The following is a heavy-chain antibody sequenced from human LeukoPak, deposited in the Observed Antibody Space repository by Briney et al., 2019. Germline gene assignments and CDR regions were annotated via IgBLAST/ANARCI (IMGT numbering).Heavy chain of an antibody. CDR3: ANTYDILTGYPFDY. V-gene: IGHV3-48*01. Sequence: GGSLRLSCAASGFTFSSYSMNWVRQAPGKGLEWVSYISSSSSTIYYADSVKGRFTISRDNAKNSLYLQMNSLRAEDTAVYYCANTYDILTGYPFDYWGQGTLVTVSS. J-gene: IGHJ4*02. CDR1: GFTFSSYS. D-gene: IGHD3-9*01. CDR2: ISSSSSTI.